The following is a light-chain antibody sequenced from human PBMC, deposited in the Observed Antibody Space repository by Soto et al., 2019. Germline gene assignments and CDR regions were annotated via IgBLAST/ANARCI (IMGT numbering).Light chain of an antibody. CDR3: QQYNNSRT. V-gene: IGKV3-15*01. Sequence: EIVMTQSPATLSVSPVERATLSCRASQSVSSNLAWYQQKPGQAPRLLIYDASTRATGVPARFSGSGSGTEFTLTISSLQSEDFAVYYCQQYNNSRTFGQGTKVDIK. CDR2: DAS. J-gene: IGKJ1*01. CDR1: QSVSSN.